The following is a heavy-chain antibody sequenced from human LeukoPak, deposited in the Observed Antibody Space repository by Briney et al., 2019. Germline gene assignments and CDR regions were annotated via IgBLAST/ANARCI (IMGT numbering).Heavy chain of an antibody. CDR3: ARVGYSSGWYGDY. V-gene: IGHV4-34*01. Sequence: PSETLSLTCAVYGGSFSGYYWSWIRQPPGKGLEWIGEINHSGSTNYNPSLKSRVTISVDTSKNQFSLKLSSVTAADTAVYYCARVGYSSGWYGDYWGQGTLVTVSS. J-gene: IGHJ4*02. CDR1: GGSFSGYY. CDR2: INHSGST. D-gene: IGHD6-19*01.